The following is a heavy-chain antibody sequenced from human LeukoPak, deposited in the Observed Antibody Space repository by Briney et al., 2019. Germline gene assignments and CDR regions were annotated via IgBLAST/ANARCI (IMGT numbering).Heavy chain of an antibody. CDR3: AREAYSSGWYLADY. CDR1: GYTFTGYY. CDR2: INPNSGGT. V-gene: IGHV1-2*02. J-gene: IGHJ4*02. Sequence: ASVEVSCKASGYTFTGYYMHWVRQAPGQGLEWMGWINPNSGGTNYAQKFQGRVTMTRDTSISTAYMELSRLRSDDTAVYYCAREAYSSGWYLADYWGQGTLVTVSS. D-gene: IGHD6-19*01.